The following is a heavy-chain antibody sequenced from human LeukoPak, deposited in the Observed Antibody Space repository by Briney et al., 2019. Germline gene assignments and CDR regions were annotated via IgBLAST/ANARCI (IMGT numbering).Heavy chain of an antibody. CDR2: ISGSGGST. CDR3: VRDGGVSGYDLLDY. CDR1: GFTFSSYA. Sequence: GGSLKLSCAASGFTFSSYAMSWVRQAPGKGLEWVSAISGSGGSTYYADSVKGRFTISRDNSKNTLYLQMNSLRAEDTAVYYCVRDGGVSGYDLLDYWGQGTLVTVSS. D-gene: IGHD5-12*01. J-gene: IGHJ4*02. V-gene: IGHV3-23*01.